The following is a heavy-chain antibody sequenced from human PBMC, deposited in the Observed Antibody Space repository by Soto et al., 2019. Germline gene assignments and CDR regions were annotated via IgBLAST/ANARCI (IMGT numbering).Heavy chain of an antibody. CDR2: IYYSGST. D-gene: IGHD3-3*01. J-gene: IGHJ2*01. CDR3: ASTMINTIFRVVSKWYFDL. Sequence: SDTLSLTCTVAGGSVSSYYWSWIRQPPGKGLEWIGYIYYSGSTTYNPSLKRRVTISVDTSKKQFSLKLSSVTAADTAVYYCASTMINTIFRVVSKWYFDLWGRGTLVTVSS. CDR1: GGSVSSYY. V-gene: IGHV4-59*02.